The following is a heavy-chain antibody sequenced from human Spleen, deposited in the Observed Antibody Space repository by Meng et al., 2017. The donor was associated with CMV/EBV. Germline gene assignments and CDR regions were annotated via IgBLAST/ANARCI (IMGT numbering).Heavy chain of an antibody. D-gene: IGHD3-3*01. CDR1: GFTVTNYG. J-gene: IGHJ3*01. Sequence: GESLKISCTASGFTVTNYGMNWVRQAPGKGLEWVAFIRYDGSNKYYADFVKGRFTISRDNSKNTLYLEMNSLRVEDTAVYYCAKQPRWNFGFDVWGQGTMVTVSS. V-gene: IGHV3-30*02. CDR3: AKQPRWNFGFDV. CDR2: IRYDGSNK.